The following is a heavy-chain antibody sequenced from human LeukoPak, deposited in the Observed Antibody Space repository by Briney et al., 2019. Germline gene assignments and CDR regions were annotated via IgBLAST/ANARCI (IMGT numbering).Heavy chain of an antibody. CDR3: ARDYGGSSNSFDP. CDR2: INHSGST. Sequence: SETLSLTCAVYGGSFSGYYWSWIRQPPGKGLEWIGEINHSGSTNYNPSLKSRVTISVDTSKNQFSLKLSSVTAADTAVDYCARDYGGSSNSFDPWGQGTLVTLSS. CDR1: GGSFSGYY. V-gene: IGHV4-34*01. J-gene: IGHJ5*02. D-gene: IGHD4-23*01.